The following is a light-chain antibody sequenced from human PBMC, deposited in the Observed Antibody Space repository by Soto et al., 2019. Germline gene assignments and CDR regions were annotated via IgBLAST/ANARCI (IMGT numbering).Light chain of an antibody. J-gene: IGKJ2*02. CDR3: QQSSSNTRT. Sequence: DIRMTQSPSSLSASVGDRVTITCRASQPISNYLNWYQHKPGKAPKVLIYAASNLHSGVPSRFSGSGSGTDFTLTISSLQPEDFATYYCQQSSSNTRTFGQGTKV. CDR1: QPISNY. CDR2: AAS. V-gene: IGKV1-39*01.